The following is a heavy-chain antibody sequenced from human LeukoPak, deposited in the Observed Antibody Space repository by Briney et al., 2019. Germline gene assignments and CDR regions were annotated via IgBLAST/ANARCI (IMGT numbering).Heavy chain of an antibody. CDR2: ISGNGRST. J-gene: IGHJ4*02. V-gene: IGHV3-23*01. CDR1: GFTFSSYA. D-gene: IGHD2-2*02. Sequence: GGSLRLSCAASGFTFSSYAMSWVRQAPGKGLEWVSGISGNGRSTYYADSVKGRFPISRDNSKNTLYRQMNSLRAEDTAVYYCAKDPYCSSTSCYTVADWGQGTLVTVSS. CDR3: AKDPYCSSTSCYTVAD.